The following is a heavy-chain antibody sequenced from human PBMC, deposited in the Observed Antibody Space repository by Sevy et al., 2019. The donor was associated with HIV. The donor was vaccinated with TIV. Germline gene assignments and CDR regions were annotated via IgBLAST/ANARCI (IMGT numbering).Heavy chain of an antibody. V-gene: IGHV3-21*01. Sequence: GGSLRLSCAASGFTFIRYNMNWVRQAPGKGLEWVSSVSGSSNYIYYAESLKGRFIISRDNSKNTVSLQMNSLRVEDTAIYYCAKDYCIGNDCFLGWFDPRGQGTVVTVSS. CDR1: GFTFIRYN. CDR3: AKDYCIGNDCFLGWFDP. D-gene: IGHD2-15*01. CDR2: VSGSSNYI. J-gene: IGHJ5*02.